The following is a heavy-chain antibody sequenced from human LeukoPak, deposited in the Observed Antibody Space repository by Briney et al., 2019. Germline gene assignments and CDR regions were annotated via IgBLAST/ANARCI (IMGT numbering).Heavy chain of an antibody. Sequence: SETLSLTCTVSGGSISSYYWSWIRQPPGKGPEWIGYIYYSGSTNYNPSLKSRVTISVDTSKNQFSLKLSSVTAADTAVYYCARDGTQDSSGEGWFDPWGQGTLVTVSS. CDR1: GGSISSYY. V-gene: IGHV4-59*01. D-gene: IGHD6-19*01. J-gene: IGHJ5*02. CDR2: IYYSGST. CDR3: ARDGTQDSSGEGWFDP.